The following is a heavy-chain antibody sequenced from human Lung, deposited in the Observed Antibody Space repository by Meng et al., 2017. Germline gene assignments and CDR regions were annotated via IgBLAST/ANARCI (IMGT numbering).Heavy chain of an antibody. CDR1: GYIFNKYY. D-gene: IGHD3-9*01. CDR3: AAYDTGREAFFDN. V-gene: IGHV1-46*02. Sequence: QVQLVQSGAEVKRPGASFTISCRASGYIFNKYYVHWMRQAPGQGLEWMGVIDPSGGDTTYEQKFQGRVTMTRDTSTSTVYMGLSGLRSDDTAVYYCAAYDTGREAFFDNWGQGTLVTVSS. CDR2: IDPSGGDT. J-gene: IGHJ4*02.